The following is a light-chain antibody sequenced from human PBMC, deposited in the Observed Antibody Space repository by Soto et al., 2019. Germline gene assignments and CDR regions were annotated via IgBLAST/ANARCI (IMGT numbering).Light chain of an antibody. J-gene: IGLJ1*01. CDR1: SSNIGAGYD. V-gene: IGLV1-40*01. CDR2: GNS. Sequence: QSVLTQPPSVSGAPGQRVTISCTGSSSNIGAGYDVHWYQQLPGTAPKLLIYGNSNRPSGVPDRFSGSKSGTSASLAITGLQAEDEADYYCQSYDSSLRGLVFGTGTKLT. CDR3: QSYDSSLRGLV.